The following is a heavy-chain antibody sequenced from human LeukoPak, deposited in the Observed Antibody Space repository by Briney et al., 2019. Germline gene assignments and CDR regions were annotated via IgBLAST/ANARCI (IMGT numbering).Heavy chain of an antibody. J-gene: IGHJ4*02. CDR3: AGGNYHGSGSGDY. CDR1: GFTVSSNY. CDR2: LFSGGQT. Sequence: GGSLRLSCAASGFTVSSNYVSWVRQAPGKGLEWVSVLFSGGQTFYADSVKGRFTISRHNSKNTLYLQMNSLRAEDTAVYYCAGGNYHGSGSGDYWGQGTLVTVSS. V-gene: IGHV3-53*01. D-gene: IGHD3-10*01.